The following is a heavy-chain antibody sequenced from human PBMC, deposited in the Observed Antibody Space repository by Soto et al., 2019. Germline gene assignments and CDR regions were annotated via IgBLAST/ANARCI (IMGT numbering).Heavy chain of an antibody. J-gene: IGHJ6*02. CDR1: GYSFTSYR. Sequence: PGESLKISCKGSGYSFTSYRISWVRQMPGKGLEWMGRIDPSDSYTNYSPSFQGHVTISADKSISTAYLQWSSLKASDTAMYYCARDIVVVPAAKVYYGMDVWGQGTTVTVSS. D-gene: IGHD2-2*01. CDR2: IDPSDSYT. CDR3: ARDIVVVPAAKVYYGMDV. V-gene: IGHV5-10-1*01.